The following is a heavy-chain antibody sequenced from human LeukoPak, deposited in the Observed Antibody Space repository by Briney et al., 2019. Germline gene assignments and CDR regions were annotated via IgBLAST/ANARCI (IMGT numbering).Heavy chain of an antibody. CDR2: IKSKTDGGTT. J-gene: IGHJ3*02. D-gene: IGHD3-22*01. CDR1: GFTFSNAW. V-gene: IGHV3-15*01. Sequence: GGSLRLSCAASGFTFSNAWMSWVRQAPGKGLEWVGRIKSKTDGGTTDYAAPVKGRFTISRDDSKNTLYLQMNSLKTEDTAVYYCTTDGYYYDSSGYYYFAFDIWGQGTMVTVSS. CDR3: TTDGYYYDSSGYYYFAFDI.